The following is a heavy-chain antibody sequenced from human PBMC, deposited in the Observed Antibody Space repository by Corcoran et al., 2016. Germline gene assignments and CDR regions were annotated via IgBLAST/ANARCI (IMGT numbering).Heavy chain of an antibody. Sequence: QLQLQESGPGLVKPSETLSLTCTVSGGSISSSSYYWGWIRQPPGKGLEWIGSIYYRGSTYYNPSLKSRVTISVDTSKKKFSLKLTSVTAADTAMYYCARGRGTSANWFDPWGQGTLVTVSS. CDR1: GGSISSSSYY. CDR2: IYYRGST. D-gene: IGHD5-12*01. CDR3: ARGRGTSANWFDP. V-gene: IGHV4-39*07. J-gene: IGHJ5*02.